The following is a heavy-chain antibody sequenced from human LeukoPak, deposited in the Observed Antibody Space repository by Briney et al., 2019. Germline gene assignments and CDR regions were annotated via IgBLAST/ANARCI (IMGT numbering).Heavy chain of an antibody. V-gene: IGHV3-7*01. D-gene: IGHD6-13*01. CDR1: EFTFNNYW. Sequence: GGSLRLSCAASEFTFNNYWMSWVRQAPGKGLEWVANIKQDGSEKYYVDSVKGRFTISRDNAKNSLYLQMNSLRAEDTAVYYCARLSIAVVGSDFWGRGTLVTVSS. CDR2: IKQDGSEK. J-gene: IGHJ4*02. CDR3: ARLSIAVVGSDF.